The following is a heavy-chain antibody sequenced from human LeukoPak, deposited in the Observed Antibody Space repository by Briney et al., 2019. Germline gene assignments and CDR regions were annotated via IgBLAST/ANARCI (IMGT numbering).Heavy chain of an antibody. J-gene: IGHJ6*03. CDR2: MNPNRGKS. CDR1: GYTFTRYE. CDR3: ARKRPYSSRDYYYYYMDV. D-gene: IGHD2-21*01. Sequence: ASVKVSCKASGYTFTRYEMNWLRQATGQRLEWMGWMNPNRGKSGYEQKFQGRVTITRNTSISTAYMELSSLRSEDTAVYYCARKRPYSSRDYYYYYMDVWGKGTTVTVSS. V-gene: IGHV1-8*03.